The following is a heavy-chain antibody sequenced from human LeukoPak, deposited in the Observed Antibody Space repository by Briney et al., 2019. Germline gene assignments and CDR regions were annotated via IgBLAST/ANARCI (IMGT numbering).Heavy chain of an antibody. V-gene: IGHV6-1*01. D-gene: IGHD3-10*01. Sequence: SQTLSLTCAISGDSVSSNSTAWNWIRQSPSIGLEWLGRTYYRSKWYNDYAVSVKSRITINPDTSKNQFSLHLNSVTPEDTAVYSCASAVFRHFDYWGQGTLVTVSS. CDR3: ASAVFRHFDY. CDR2: TYYRSKWYN. CDR1: GDSVSSNSTA. J-gene: IGHJ4*02.